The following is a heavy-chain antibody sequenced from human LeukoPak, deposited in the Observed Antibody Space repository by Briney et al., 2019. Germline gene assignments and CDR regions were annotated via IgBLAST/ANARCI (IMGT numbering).Heavy chain of an antibody. CDR1: GGSISSSRYY. V-gene: IGHV4-39*01. J-gene: IGHJ4*02. Sequence: NSSETLSLTCTVSGGSISSSRYYWGWIRQPPGKGLEWIGSIYYSGSTYYNPSLKSRVTISVDTSKNQFSLKLSSVTAADTAVYYCARHADYFDYWGQGTLVTVSS. CDR3: ARHADYFDY. CDR2: IYYSGST.